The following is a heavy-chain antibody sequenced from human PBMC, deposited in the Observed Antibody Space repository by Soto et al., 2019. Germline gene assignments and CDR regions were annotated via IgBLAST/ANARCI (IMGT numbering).Heavy chain of an antibody. CDR3: ARERATTPSI. J-gene: IGHJ4*02. V-gene: IGHV3-48*03. CDR2: ISSSGSTI. D-gene: IGHD2-15*01. CDR1: GCTFSSYE. Sequence: WVTLRLSCPASGCTFSSYEMNWVRQPPRKGLEWVSYISSSGSTIYYADSVKGRFTISRDNAKNSLYLQMNSLRAEDTAVYYCARERATTPSIWGQGTLVTVSS.